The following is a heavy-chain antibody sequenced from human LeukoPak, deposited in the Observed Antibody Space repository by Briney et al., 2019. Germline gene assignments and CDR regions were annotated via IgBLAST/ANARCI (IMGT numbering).Heavy chain of an antibody. D-gene: IGHD5-12*01. J-gene: IGHJ6*03. Sequence: PSETLSLTCTVSGGSISSYYWSWIRQPPGKGLEWIGYIYYSGSTNYNPSLKSRVTISVDTSKNQFSLKLSSVTAADTAVYYCARIPFSGYDYGYYYMDVWGKGTTVTVSS. CDR2: IYYSGST. CDR1: GGSISSYY. V-gene: IGHV4-59*08. CDR3: ARIPFSGYDYGYYYMDV.